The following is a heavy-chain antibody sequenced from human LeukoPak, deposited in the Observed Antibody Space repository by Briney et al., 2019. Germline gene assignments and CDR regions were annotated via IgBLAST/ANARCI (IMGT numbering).Heavy chain of an antibody. Sequence: LSETLSLTCTVSGGSISSYYWSWIRQPPGKGLEWIGYIYYSGSTNYNPSLKSRVTISVDTSKNQFSLKLSSVTAADTAVYYCARDVSGSYYWSHRGAFDIWGQGTMVTVSS. D-gene: IGHD1-26*01. V-gene: IGHV4-59*01. CDR3: ARDVSGSYYWSHRGAFDI. CDR2: IYYSGST. CDR1: GGSISSYY. J-gene: IGHJ3*02.